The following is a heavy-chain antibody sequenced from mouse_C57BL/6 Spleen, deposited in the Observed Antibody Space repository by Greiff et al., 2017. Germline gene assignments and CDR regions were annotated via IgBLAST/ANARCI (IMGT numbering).Heavy chain of an antibody. CDR1: GYAFTNYL. Sequence: VQLVESGAELVRPGTSVKVSCKASGYAFTNYLIEWVKQRPGQGLEWIGVINPGSGGTNYTEKFKGKATLTADKSSSTAYMQLSSLTSEDSAVYFCARSGSPSFDYWGQGTTLTVSS. CDR3: ARSGSPSFDY. D-gene: IGHD6-2*01. CDR2: INPGSGGT. J-gene: IGHJ2*01. V-gene: IGHV1-54*01.